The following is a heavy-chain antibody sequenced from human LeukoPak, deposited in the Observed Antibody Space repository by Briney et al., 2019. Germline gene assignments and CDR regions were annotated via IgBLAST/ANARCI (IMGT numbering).Heavy chain of an antibody. CDR1: GGSISSYY. CDR2: IYTSGST. V-gene: IGHV4-4*07. Sequence: SETLSLTCTVSGGSISSYYWSWIRQPAGKGLEWIGRIYTSGSTNYNPFLKSRVTISVDTSKNQFSLKLSSVTAADTAVYYCARGKRSTSLSYYFDYWGQGTLVTVSS. J-gene: IGHJ4*02. D-gene: IGHD2-2*01. CDR3: ARGKRSTSLSYYFDY.